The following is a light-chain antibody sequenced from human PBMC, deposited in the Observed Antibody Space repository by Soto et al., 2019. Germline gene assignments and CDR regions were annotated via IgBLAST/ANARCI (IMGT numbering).Light chain of an antibody. CDR1: SSDIGSYSF. CDR2: GDT. J-gene: IGLJ3*02. V-gene: IGLV1-40*01. Sequence: QSVLTQPPSVSGAPGQRVTISCTGISSDIGSYSFVHWYQQLPGTAPKLLIYGDTNRPSGVPDRFSASKSGTSASLVITGLQAEDEADYFCQSFDNGVGHWVFGGGTTLTVL. CDR3: QSFDNGVGHWV.